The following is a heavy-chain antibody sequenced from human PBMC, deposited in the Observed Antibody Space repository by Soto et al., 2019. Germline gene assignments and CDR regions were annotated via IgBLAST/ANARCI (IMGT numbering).Heavy chain of an antibody. Sequence: SETLSLTCTVSGGSISSYYWSWIRQPPGKGLEWIGYIYYSGSTNYNPSLKSRVTISVDTSKNQFSLKLSSVTAADTAVYYCARDFRQRASSWGEWFEPWGQGTLVTVSS. V-gene: IGHV4-59*01. CDR1: GGSISSYY. CDR2: IYYSGST. J-gene: IGHJ5*02. D-gene: IGHD3-16*01. CDR3: ARDFRQRASSWGEWFEP.